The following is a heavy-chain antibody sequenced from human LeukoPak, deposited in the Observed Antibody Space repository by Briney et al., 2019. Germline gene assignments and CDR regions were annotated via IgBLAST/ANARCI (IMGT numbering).Heavy chain of an antibody. CDR1: GFTVSSYY. Sequence: GGPLRLSCAASGFTVSSYYMSWVRQPPGKGLEWVSVIYSGGSTYYAPSLKGRFTISIDNSKNKLSLQMNTLTAEDTAVYYCAKTGDISSYDYASCLYLDYWGQGTLVTVSS. J-gene: IGHJ4*02. V-gene: IGHV3-53*01. CDR3: AKTGDISSYDYASCLYLDY. D-gene: IGHD3-22*01. CDR2: IYSGGST.